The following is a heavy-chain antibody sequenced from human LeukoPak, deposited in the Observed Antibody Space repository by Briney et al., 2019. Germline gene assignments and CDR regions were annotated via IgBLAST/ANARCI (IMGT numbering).Heavy chain of an antibody. V-gene: IGHV4-61*08. J-gene: IGHJ6*02. Sequence: PLETLSLTCTVSSGSVSNGDYYWSWLRQPPGKALEWIGYIYYTGSASYNPSLGGRVTLSVDTSKNQFSVKLSSVTAADTAVYYCARATYKFYYGMDVWGQGTTVTVSS. CDR3: ARATYKFYYGMDV. CDR2: IYYTGSA. D-gene: IGHD1-1*01. CDR1: SGSVSNGDYY.